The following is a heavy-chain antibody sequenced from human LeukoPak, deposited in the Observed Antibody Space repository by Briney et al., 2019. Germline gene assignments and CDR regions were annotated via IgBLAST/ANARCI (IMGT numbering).Heavy chain of an antibody. V-gene: IGHV4-4*07. CDR2: MRTSGST. D-gene: IGHD6-19*01. J-gene: IGHJ4*02. CDR3: ARDQGSGWYS. Sequence: SETLSLTCTVSGGSIGGYYWTWIRQYAGKGLEWIGRMRTSGSTNYNPSLKSRLSLSVDTSKNQFSLKLTSVTAADTAVYYCARDQGSGWYSWGQGTLVTVSS. CDR1: GGSIGGYY.